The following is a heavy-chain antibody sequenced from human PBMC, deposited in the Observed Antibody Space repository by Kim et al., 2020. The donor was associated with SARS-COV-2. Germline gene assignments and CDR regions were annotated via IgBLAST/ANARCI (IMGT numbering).Heavy chain of an antibody. CDR1: GYTFTSYG. CDR2: ISAYNGNT. CDR3: ARDGWELWGGSYGMDV. V-gene: IGHV1-18*01. D-gene: IGHD1-26*01. J-gene: IGHJ6*02. Sequence: ASVKVSCKASGYTFTSYGISWVRQAPGQGLEWMGWISAYNGNTNYAQKLQGRVTMTTDTSTSTAYMELRSLRSDDTAVYYCARDGWELWGGSYGMDVWGQGTTVTVSS.